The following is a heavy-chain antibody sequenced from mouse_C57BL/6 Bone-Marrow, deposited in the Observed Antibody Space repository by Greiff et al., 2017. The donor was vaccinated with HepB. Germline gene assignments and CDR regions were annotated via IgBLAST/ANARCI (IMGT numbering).Heavy chain of an antibody. CDR1: GYTFTSYW. J-gene: IGHJ4*01. D-gene: IGHD2-3*01. CDR3: ASEFSYDGYYTMDY. Sequence: QVQLQQPGAELVKPGASVKVSCKASGYTFTSYWMHWVKQRPGQGLEWIGRIHPSDSDTNYNQKFKGKATLTVDKSSSTAYMQLSSLTSEDTAIYYCASEFSYDGYYTMDYWGQGTSVTVSS. CDR2: IHPSDSDT. V-gene: IGHV1-74*01.